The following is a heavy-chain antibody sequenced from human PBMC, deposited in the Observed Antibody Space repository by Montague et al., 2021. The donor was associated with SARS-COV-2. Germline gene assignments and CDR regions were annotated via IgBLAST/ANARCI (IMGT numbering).Heavy chain of an antibody. CDR1: GDSVSRGTSY. Sequence: SETLSLTCTVSGDSVSRGTSYWSWNRQPPGKDLKWIGYIYYTGSRKYTSSLQSRLTISVDTSKNQFSLKLISVTAADTAVYSCARRARGEGYTSWFDSWGQGTLVTVSS. J-gene: IGHJ5*01. CDR3: ARRARGEGYTSWFDS. CDR2: IYYTGSR. V-gene: IGHV4-61*01. D-gene: IGHD5-24*01.